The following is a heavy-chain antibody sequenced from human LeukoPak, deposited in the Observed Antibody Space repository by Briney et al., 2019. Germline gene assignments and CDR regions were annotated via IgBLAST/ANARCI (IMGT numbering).Heavy chain of an antibody. V-gene: IGHV4-39*07. Sequence: PSETLSLTCTVSGGSISSSSYYWSWIRQPPGKGLEWIGEINHSGSTNYNPSLKSRVTISVDTSKNQFSLKLSSVTAADTAVYYCARAQYSSSWYGVFWFDPWGQGTLVTVSS. J-gene: IGHJ5*02. D-gene: IGHD6-13*01. CDR3: ARAQYSSSWYGVFWFDP. CDR2: INHSGST. CDR1: GGSISSSSYY.